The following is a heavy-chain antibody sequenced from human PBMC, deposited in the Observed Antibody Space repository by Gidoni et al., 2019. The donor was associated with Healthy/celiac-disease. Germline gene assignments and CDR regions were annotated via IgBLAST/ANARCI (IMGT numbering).Heavy chain of an antibody. CDR2: ISAYNGNT. CDR3: ARDGPPWELRGHDAFDI. Sequence: QVQLVQSGAEVKKPGASVKVSFKASGYHFTSYGISWVRQAPGQGLEWMGWISAYNGNTNYAQKRQGRVTMTTDTSTSTAYMELRSLRSDDTAVYYCARDGPPWELRGHDAFDIWGQGTMVTVSS. CDR1: GYHFTSYG. V-gene: IGHV1-18*01. D-gene: IGHD1-26*01. J-gene: IGHJ3*02.